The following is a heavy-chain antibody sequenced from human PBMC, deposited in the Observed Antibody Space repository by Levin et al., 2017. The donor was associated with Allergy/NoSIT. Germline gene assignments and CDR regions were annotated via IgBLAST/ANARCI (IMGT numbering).Heavy chain of an antibody. D-gene: IGHD3-9*01. Sequence: GESLKISCAASGFTFSSYAMSWVRQAPGKGLEWVSAISGSGGSTYYADSVKGRFTISRDNSKNTLYLQMNSLRAEDTAVYYCAKEEGYFDWLLELSWFDPWGQGTLVTVSS. V-gene: IGHV3-23*01. CDR1: GFTFSSYA. CDR2: ISGSGGST. CDR3: AKEEGYFDWLLELSWFDP. J-gene: IGHJ5*02.